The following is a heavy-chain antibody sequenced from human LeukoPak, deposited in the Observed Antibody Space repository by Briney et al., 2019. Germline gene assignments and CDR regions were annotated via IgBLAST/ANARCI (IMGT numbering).Heavy chain of an antibody. V-gene: IGHV4-31*03. CDR2: IYYSGST. Sequence: SETLSLTCTVSGGSISSGGYYWSWVRQHPGKGLEWIGYIYYSGSTYYNPSLQSRVTLSVDTSKNQFSLTLTSVTAADTAVFYCARVDIRSGGNYGMDVWGQGTTVTVSS. CDR3: ARVDIRSGGNYGMDV. CDR1: GGSISSGGYY. J-gene: IGHJ6*02. D-gene: IGHD2-15*01.